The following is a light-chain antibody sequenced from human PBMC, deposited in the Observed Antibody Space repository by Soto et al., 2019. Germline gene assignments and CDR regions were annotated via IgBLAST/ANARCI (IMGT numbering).Light chain of an antibody. CDR1: QSVTRDY. CDR2: NAS. V-gene: IGKV3-20*01. CDR3: QQYGSSPHT. J-gene: IGKJ2*01. Sequence: EIVLTQSPGTLSLSPGERATLSCRASQSVTRDYLAWYQQKPGQAPRLLIYNASTRAPGIPDRFSGSGSGTDFSLTISRLEPEDFAVYYCQQYGSSPHTFGQGARVE.